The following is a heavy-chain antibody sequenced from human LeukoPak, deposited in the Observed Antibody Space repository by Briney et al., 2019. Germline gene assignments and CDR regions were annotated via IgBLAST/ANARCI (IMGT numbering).Heavy chain of an antibody. CDR1: GGSISSYY. CDR2: IYYSGRT. Sequence: PSETLSLTCTVSGGSISSYYWSWIRQPPGKGLEWIGYIYYSGRTNYNPSLKSRVTISVDTSKNQFSLKLTSVTAADTAVYYCARHVEQWLTPFDYWGQGTLVTVSS. D-gene: IGHD6-19*01. J-gene: IGHJ4*02. V-gene: IGHV4-59*08. CDR3: ARHVEQWLTPFDY.